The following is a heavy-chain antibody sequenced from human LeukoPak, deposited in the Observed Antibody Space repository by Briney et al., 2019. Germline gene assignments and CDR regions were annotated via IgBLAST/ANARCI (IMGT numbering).Heavy chain of an antibody. CDR1: GYTFTGYY. D-gene: IGHD4-23*01. CDR2: INANSGGT. V-gene: IGHV1-2*06. J-gene: IGHJ3*02. CDR3: ARVSTVVTPLYAFDI. Sequence: ASVNVSSKASGYTFTGYYMHWVRQAPGQGLEWMGRINANSGGTNYAQKFQGRVTMTRDTSISTAYMELSRLRSDDTAVYYCARVSTVVTPLYAFDIWGQGTMVTVSS.